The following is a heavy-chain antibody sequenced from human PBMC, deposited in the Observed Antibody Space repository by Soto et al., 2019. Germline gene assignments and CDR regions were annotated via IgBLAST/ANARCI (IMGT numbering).Heavy chain of an antibody. CDR3: AKLVIGYCSGNTCDDY. CDR2: ISYDSSNK. D-gene: IGHD2-15*01. Sequence: VQLLESGGGLIQPGGSLRLSCAASGFTFSYGIHGLRQAPGKGLEGVAYISYDSSNKFYGDSVKGRFTISRDNSKNTQFLQMNSLRAEDTAVYYCAKLVIGYCSGNTCDDYWGQGTLVAVSS. CDR1: GFTFSYG. J-gene: IGHJ4*02. V-gene: IGHV3-30*18.